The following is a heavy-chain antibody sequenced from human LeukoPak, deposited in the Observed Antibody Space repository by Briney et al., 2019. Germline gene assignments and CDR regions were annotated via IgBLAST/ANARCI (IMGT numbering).Heavy chain of an antibody. CDR1: GFTVTNAW. CDR2: IKSKSDGGTT. D-gene: IGHD1-26*01. Sequence: GGSLRLSCAASGFTVTNAWMTWVRQAPGKGPEWVGRIKSKSDGGTTDYAAPVKGRFTISRDDSKNTLHLQMNSLKTEDTAVYYCATGGSYLNYWGQGTLVTVSS. J-gene: IGHJ4*02. V-gene: IGHV3-15*01. CDR3: ATGGSYLNY.